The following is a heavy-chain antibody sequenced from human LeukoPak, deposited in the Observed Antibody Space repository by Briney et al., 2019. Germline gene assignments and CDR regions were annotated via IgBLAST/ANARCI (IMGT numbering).Heavy chain of an antibody. CDR1: GFDFNIYE. V-gene: IGHV3-48*03. J-gene: IGHJ3*01. CDR3: AKARIAAAGTGAFDV. D-gene: IGHD6-13*01. CDR2: ISSSGSLV. Sequence: GGSLRLSCAASGFDFNIYEMIWVRQAPGKEPEWISYISSSGSLVYYADSVKGRFTVSRDNSKSTLFLQMNSLRDEDTAVYYCAKARIAAAGTGAFDVWGQGTMVTVSS.